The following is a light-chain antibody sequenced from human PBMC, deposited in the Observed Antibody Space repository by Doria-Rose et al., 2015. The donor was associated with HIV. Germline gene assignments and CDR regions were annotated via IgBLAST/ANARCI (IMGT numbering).Light chain of an antibody. Sequence: ELTQPPSASGTPGQRVTISCAGRSSNIGRNTVNWYQQVPGTAPKLLIYRNNQRPSGVPDRFSGSKSGSSASLAISGLQAEDDADYYCAAWDDSLNGWVFGGGTKLTV. CDR3: AAWDDSLNGWV. J-gene: IGLJ3*02. CDR1: SSNIGRNT. V-gene: IGLV1-44*01. CDR2: RNN.